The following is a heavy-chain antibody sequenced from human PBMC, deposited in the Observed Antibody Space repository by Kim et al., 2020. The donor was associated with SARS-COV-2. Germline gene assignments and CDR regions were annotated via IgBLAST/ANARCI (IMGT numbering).Heavy chain of an antibody. CDR3: ARWREDSSSWYPQRNLYYYYGMDV. D-gene: IGHD6-13*01. CDR2: TYYRSKWYN. Sequence: SQTLSLTCAISGDSVSSNSAAWNWIRQSPSRGLEWLGRTYYRSKWYNDYAVSVKSRITINPDTSKNQFSLQLNSVTPEDTAVYYCARWREDSSSWYPQRNLYYYYGMDVWGQGTTVTVSS. V-gene: IGHV6-1*01. J-gene: IGHJ6*02. CDR1: GDSVSSNSAA.